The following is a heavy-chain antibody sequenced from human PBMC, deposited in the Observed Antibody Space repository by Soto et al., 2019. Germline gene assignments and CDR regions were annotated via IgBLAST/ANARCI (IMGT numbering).Heavy chain of an antibody. CDR3: AKARHWNDFDY. V-gene: IGHV3-9*01. CDR2: ISWNSGSI. J-gene: IGHJ4*02. CDR1: GFTFDDYA. Sequence: EVQLVESGGGLVQPGRSLRLSCAASGFTFDDYAMHWVRQAPGKGLEWVSGISWNSGSIGYADSVKGRFTISRDNAKNSLYLQMNSLGAEDTALYSGAKARHWNDFDYWGQGTLVTVSS. D-gene: IGHD1-1*01.